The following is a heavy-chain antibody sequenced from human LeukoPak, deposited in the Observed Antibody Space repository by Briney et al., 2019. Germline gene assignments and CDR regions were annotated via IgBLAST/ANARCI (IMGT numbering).Heavy chain of an antibody. Sequence: SETLSLTCTVSGGSISSSSYYWGWIRQPPGKGLEWIGGIYYSGSTYYNPSLKSRVTISVDTSKNQFSLKLSSVTAADTAVYYCARHRDCSSTSCYEWYWGQGTLVTVSS. V-gene: IGHV4-39*01. CDR3: ARHRDCSSTSCYEWY. CDR1: GGSISSSSYY. D-gene: IGHD2-2*01. J-gene: IGHJ4*02. CDR2: IYYSGST.